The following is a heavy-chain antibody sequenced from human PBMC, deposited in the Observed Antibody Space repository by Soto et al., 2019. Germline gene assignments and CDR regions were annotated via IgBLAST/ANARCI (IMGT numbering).Heavy chain of an antibody. CDR1: GGSISSGNYY. V-gene: IGHV4-30-4*01. CDR3: ARGSKGGLGRPLDY. CDR2: IYYSGST. Sequence: SETLSLTCTVSGGSISSGNYYWGWIRQPPGKGLEWIGYIYYSGSTYYNPSLKSRVTISVDTSKNQFSLKLSSVTAADTAVYYCARGSKGGLGRPLDYWGQGTLVTVSS. D-gene: IGHD2-15*01. J-gene: IGHJ4*02.